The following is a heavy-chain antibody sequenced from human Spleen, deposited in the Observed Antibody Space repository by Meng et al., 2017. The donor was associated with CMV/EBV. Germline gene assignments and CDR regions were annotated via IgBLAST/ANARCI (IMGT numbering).Heavy chain of an antibody. Sequence: AVAGGSISTCDVWTWVRQSPEKGLWWIGEIYHSGYTHSNPSLKSRVSMSVDRSKGQFSLRLTSVTAADTAVYFCARVADYGGNCFDYWGPGTLVTVSS. J-gene: IGHJ4*02. V-gene: IGHV4-4*01. D-gene: IGHD4-23*01. CDR3: ARVADYGGNCFDY. CDR1: GGSISTCDV. CDR2: IYHSGYT.